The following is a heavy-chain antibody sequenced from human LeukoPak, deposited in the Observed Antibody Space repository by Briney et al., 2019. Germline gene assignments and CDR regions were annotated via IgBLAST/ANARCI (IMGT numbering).Heavy chain of an antibody. Sequence: ASVTVSFTASGYTFTNYDINWVRQATGQGLEWMGWMNPNSGDTGYAQKFQGRVTMTRNTSISTAYMELSSLRSEDTAVYYCARAGGNTYVPYFHYWGQGALVTVSS. CDR3: ARAGGNTYVPYFHY. J-gene: IGHJ4*02. V-gene: IGHV1-8*01. CDR1: GYTFTNYD. CDR2: MNPNSGDT. D-gene: IGHD5-18*01.